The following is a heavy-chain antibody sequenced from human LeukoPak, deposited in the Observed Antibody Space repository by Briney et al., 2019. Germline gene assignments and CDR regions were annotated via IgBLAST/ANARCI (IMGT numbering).Heavy chain of an antibody. CDR3: AKQVGYCSSGTCYFDY. CDR1: GFTFSNYV. D-gene: IGHD2-15*01. J-gene: IGHJ4*02. V-gene: IGHV3-23*01. Sequence: GGSLRLSCAASGFTFSNYVMRWVRQAPGKGLERVSGIGGSDGATDYADSVKGRFTISRDNSKNTLYLQMNSLRVEDTAVYYCAKQVGYCSSGTCYFDYWGQGTLVAVSP. CDR2: IGGSDGAT.